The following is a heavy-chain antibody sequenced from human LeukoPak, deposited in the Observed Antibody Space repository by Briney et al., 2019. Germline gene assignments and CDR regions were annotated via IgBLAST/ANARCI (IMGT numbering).Heavy chain of an antibody. CDR3: ARDLDDYGDY. Sequence: GWSLRLSCAASGFTFSSYAMHWVRQAPGKGLEWVAVISYDGSNRYYADSVKGRFTISRDNSKNTLYLQMNSLRAEDTAVYYCARDLDDYGDYWGQGTLVTVSS. CDR1: GFTFSSYA. J-gene: IGHJ4*02. V-gene: IGHV3-30-3*01. CDR2: ISYDGSNR.